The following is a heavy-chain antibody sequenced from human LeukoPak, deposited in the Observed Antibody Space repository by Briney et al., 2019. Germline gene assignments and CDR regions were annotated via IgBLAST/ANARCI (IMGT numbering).Heavy chain of an antibody. D-gene: IGHD3-10*01. CDR3: ARGGHRQKEF. CDR1: GFTFSNYW. V-gene: IGHV3-7*01. J-gene: IGHJ4*02. CDR2: IKHDGSDK. Sequence: GGSLRLSCSASGFTFSNYWMTWVRQSPGKGLERVAIIKHDGSDKYCVDSVKGRFTISRDNAKNSLYLQMSSLRAEDTAVYYCARGGHRQKEFWGQGTLVTVSS.